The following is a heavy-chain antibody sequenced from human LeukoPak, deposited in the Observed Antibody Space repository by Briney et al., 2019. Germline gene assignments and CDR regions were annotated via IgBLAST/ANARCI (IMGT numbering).Heavy chain of an antibody. J-gene: IGHJ4*02. V-gene: IGHV3-11*04. CDR1: GFTFSDYY. CDR2: IRGSGSDI. D-gene: IGHD3-10*01. CDR3: ARGVWFGESLGSGSDY. Sequence: PGGSLRLSCAASGFTFSDYYMSWIRQAPGKGLECVSYIRGSGSDIYYADSVKGRFTISRDNAKNSLYLQMNSLRVDDTAVYYCARGVWFGESLGSGSDYWGQGTQVTVSS.